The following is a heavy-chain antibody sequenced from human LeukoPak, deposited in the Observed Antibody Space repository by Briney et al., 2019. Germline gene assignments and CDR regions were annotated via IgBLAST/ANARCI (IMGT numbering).Heavy chain of an antibody. CDR3: ARYVVVPAAKFNGAFDI. CDR2: IYYSGST. V-gene: IGHV4-39*01. Sequence: SETLSLTCTVSGGSISSSSYYWGWIRQHPGKGLEWIGSIYYSGSTYYNPPLKSRVTISVDTSNHQFSLKLSSMTATDTAVSYCARYVVVPAAKFNGAFDIWGQGTMVTVSS. D-gene: IGHD2-2*01. J-gene: IGHJ3*02. CDR1: GGSISSSSYY.